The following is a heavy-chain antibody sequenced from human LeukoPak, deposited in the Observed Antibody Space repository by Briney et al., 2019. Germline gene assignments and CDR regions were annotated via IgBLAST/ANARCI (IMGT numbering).Heavy chain of an antibody. CDR3: ARDVGKGYYFDY. CDR2: IYYSGST. Sequence: SETLSLTCTVSGGSISSGGYYWSWIRQHPGKGLEWIGYIYYSGSTYYNPSLKSRVTISVDTSKNQFSLKLSSVTAADTAVHYCARDVGKGYYFDYWGQGTLVTVSS. J-gene: IGHJ4*02. D-gene: IGHD2-15*01. CDR1: GGSISSGGYY. V-gene: IGHV4-31*03.